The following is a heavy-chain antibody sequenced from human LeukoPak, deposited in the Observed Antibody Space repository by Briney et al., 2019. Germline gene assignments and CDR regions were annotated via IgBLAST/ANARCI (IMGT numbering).Heavy chain of an antibody. Sequence: GGSLRLSCAASGFTFSSHGMHWVRQAPGKGLEWVAVISYDGSNKYYADSVKGRFTISRDNSKNTLYLQMNSLRAEDTAVYYCAKDRSYYGPFDYWGQGTLVTVSS. D-gene: IGHD1-26*01. V-gene: IGHV3-30*18. CDR1: GFTFSSHG. CDR3: AKDRSYYGPFDY. CDR2: ISYDGSNK. J-gene: IGHJ4*02.